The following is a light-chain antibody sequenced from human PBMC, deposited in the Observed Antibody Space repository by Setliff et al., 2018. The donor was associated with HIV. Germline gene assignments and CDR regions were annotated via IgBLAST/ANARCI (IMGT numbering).Light chain of an antibody. CDR1: NSNIGSNA. CDR3: SSYTSSSTPV. V-gene: IGLV1-44*01. CDR2: TNY. J-gene: IGLJ2*01. Sequence: QSVLTQPPSASGTPGQRVTISCSGTNSNIGSNAVNWYQQLPGTAPKLLIYTNYQRPSGVPDRFSGSKSGTSASLAISGLQSEDEADYYCSSYTSSSTPVFGGGTKVTVL.